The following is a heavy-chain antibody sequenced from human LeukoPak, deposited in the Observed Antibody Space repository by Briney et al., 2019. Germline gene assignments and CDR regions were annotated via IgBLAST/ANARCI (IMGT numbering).Heavy chain of an antibody. Sequence: ASVKVSCKASGYTFTGYYTHWVRQAPGQGLEWMGWINPNSGGTNYAQKFQGRVTMTRDTSISTAYMELSRLRSDDTAVYYCARVGARITIFGVVLEDYTDVWGKGTTVTVSS. J-gene: IGHJ6*03. CDR2: INPNSGGT. D-gene: IGHD3-3*01. CDR3: ARVGARITIFGVVLEDYTDV. CDR1: GYTFTGYY. V-gene: IGHV1-2*02.